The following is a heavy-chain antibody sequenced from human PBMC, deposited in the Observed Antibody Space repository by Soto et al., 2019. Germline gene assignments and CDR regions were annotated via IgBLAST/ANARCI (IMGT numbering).Heavy chain of an antibody. CDR2: IYPGDSDT. CDR1: GYYFANYW. D-gene: IGHD1-7*01. J-gene: IGHJ5*02. Sequence: GESLKFSCKGRGYYFANYWSGWVRRMPGKGPEWMGIIYPGDSDTRYSPSFQGQVTISADKSISTAYLQWSSLKASETAMYYCARHTDWNYPFDPWGQGTLVTVSS. V-gene: IGHV5-51*01. CDR3: ARHTDWNYPFDP.